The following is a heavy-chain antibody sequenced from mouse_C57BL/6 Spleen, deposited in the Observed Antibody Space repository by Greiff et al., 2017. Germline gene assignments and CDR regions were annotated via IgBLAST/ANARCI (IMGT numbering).Heavy chain of an antibody. V-gene: IGHV1-5*01. Sequence: VQLQQSGTVLARPGASVKMSCKTSGYTFTSYWMHWVKQRPGQGLEWIGAIHPANSDTSYNQKFKGKAKLTAVPSASTAYMELSSLTNEDSAVYYGTREGVNSVGCFDVWGTGTTVTVSS. CDR3: TREGVNSVGCFDV. CDR2: IHPANSDT. CDR1: GYTFTSYW. J-gene: IGHJ1*03.